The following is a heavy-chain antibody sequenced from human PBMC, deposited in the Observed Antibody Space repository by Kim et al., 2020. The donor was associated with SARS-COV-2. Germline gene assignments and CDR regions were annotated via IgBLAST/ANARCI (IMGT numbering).Heavy chain of an antibody. CDR1: GYSFTNYW. J-gene: IGHJ2*01. CDR2: IDPADSYT. CDR3: ARHQFWYFDL. V-gene: IGHV5-10-1*01. Sequence: GESLKISCQCSGYSFTNYWISWVRQMPGKGLEWMGRIDPADSYTHYNPSFQGHVTMSTDKSVSTAYLQWSSLKASDTAMYYCARHQFWYFDLWGRGTLVTVSS.